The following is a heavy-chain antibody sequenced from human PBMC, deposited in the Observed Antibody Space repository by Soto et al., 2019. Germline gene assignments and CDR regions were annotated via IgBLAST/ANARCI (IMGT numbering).Heavy chain of an antibody. V-gene: IGHV3-23*01. CDR3: AKGRYSGSYIDFDY. CDR1: GFTFSSYG. D-gene: IGHD1-26*01. Sequence: GGSRRRSWAASGFTFSSYGMSWVRQAPGKGLEWVSAISVSGGSAYYADSVKGRFTISRDNSNNTRYQQTNTLRAEDTAVYYCAKGRYSGSYIDFDYWGQGTLVTVSS. J-gene: IGHJ4*02. CDR2: ISVSGGSA.